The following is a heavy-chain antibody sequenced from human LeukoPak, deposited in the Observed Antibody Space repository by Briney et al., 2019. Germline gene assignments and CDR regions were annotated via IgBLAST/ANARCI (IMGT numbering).Heavy chain of an antibody. CDR2: INHSGST. CDR3: ARHVRGSREYISSSGMGYYFDY. J-gene: IGHJ4*02. Sequence: PSETLSLTCAVYGRSFSGYYWSWIRQPPGKGLEWIGEINHSGSTNYNPSLKSRVTISVDTSKNQFSLKLSSVTAADTAVYYCARHVRGSREYISSSGMGYYFDYWGQGTLVTVSS. D-gene: IGHD6-6*01. V-gene: IGHV4-34*01. CDR1: GRSFSGYY.